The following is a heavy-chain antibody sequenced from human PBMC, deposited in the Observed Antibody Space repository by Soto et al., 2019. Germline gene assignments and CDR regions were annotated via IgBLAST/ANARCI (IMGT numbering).Heavy chain of an antibody. D-gene: IGHD1-7*01. V-gene: IGHV1-18*01. CDR2: ISAYNGNT. CDR1: GYTFTSYG. CDR3: ARSVELRWFDP. J-gene: IGHJ5*02. Sequence: GASVKVSCKASGYTFTSYGICCVRQAPGQGLEWMGWISAYNGNTNYAQKLQGRVTMTTDTSTSTAYMELRSLRSDDTAVYYCARSVELRWFDPWGQGTLVTVSS.